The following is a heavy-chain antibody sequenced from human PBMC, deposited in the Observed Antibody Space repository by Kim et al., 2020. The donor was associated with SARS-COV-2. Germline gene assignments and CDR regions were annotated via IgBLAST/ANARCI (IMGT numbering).Heavy chain of an antibody. CDR1: GFNFGNYA. CDR2: ITGSGSRT. D-gene: IGHD1-26*01. CDR3: AKGWDVTVISAFWFDP. Sequence: GGSLRLSCTVSGFNFGNYAVGWVRQAPGQGLQWVSAITGSGSRTDYADSVKGRFSISKDISKNTVYLEMNSLRGEDTAVYYCAKGWDVTVISAFWFDPWGQGTQVIVST. V-gene: IGHV3-23*01. J-gene: IGHJ5*02.